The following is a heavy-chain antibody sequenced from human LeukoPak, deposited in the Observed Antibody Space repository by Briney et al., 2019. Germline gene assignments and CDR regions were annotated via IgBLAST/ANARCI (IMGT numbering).Heavy chain of an antibody. J-gene: IGHJ4*02. V-gene: IGHV1-8*01. CDR3: ARAIRNQLLSDY. D-gene: IGHD2-2*01. CDR2: MNPNSGNT. CDR1: GYTFSSYD. Sequence: ASVKVSCNTSGYTFSSYDVIWVRLAPGQGLEWMGWMNPNSGNTGYAQKFQGRVTMTGGTSISTAYMELSSLISDDTAVYYCARAIRNQLLSDYWGQGTLVTVSS.